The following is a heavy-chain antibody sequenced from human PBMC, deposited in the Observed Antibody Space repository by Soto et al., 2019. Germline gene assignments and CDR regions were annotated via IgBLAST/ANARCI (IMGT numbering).Heavy chain of an antibody. J-gene: IGHJ2*01. CDR1: GDFISSHY. V-gene: IGHV4-59*08. D-gene: IGHD2-15*01. CDR2: VYYDGKT. CDR3: ARPKGIEPAVWYFDR. Sequence: QVQLQESGPGLVKPSETLSLTCTVSGDFISSHYWSWIRQPPGKGLEWIGYVYYDGKTDSSPSLTSRVTISLDTSKNQIPLSLTSVTAADTAVYYCARPKGIEPAVWYFDRWGRGTLVTVSS.